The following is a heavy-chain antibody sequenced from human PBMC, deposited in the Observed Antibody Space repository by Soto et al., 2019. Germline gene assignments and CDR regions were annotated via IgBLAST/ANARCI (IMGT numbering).Heavy chain of an antibody. Sequence: SEPLCLPWTVSGGSMSISGYDWGWIRQPPGKGLEWIGSIYYSGSTYYNPSLKSRVTISVDTSKNQFSLKLSSVTAADTAVYYCARDHYYDSSGYFYYYGMDVWGQGTTVTGAS. CDR2: IYYSGST. V-gene: IGHV4-39*01. D-gene: IGHD3-22*01. J-gene: IGHJ6*02. CDR1: GGSMSISGYD. CDR3: ARDHYYDSSGYFYYYGMDV.